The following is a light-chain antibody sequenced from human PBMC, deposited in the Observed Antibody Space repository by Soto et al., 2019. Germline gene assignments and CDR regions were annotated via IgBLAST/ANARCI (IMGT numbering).Light chain of an antibody. CDR2: DAS. CDR1: QDISNY. V-gene: IGKV1-33*01. CDR3: QQYYSPSFT. Sequence: DIQMTQSPSSLSASVGDRVTITCQASQDISNYLNWYQQKPGKAPKLLIYDASNLETGVPSRFSGSGSGTDFTFTISSLQPEDIATYYCQQYYSPSFTFGPGTKVEIK. J-gene: IGKJ3*01.